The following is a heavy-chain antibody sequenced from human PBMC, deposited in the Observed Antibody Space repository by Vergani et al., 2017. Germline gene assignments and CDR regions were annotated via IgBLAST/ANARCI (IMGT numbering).Heavy chain of an antibody. J-gene: IGHJ4*02. CDR2: IITIFGTA. D-gene: IGHD2-15*01. V-gene: IGHV1-69*01. CDR1: GGTFSSYA. Sequence: QVQLVQSGAEVKKPGSSVKVSCKASGGTFSSYAISWVRQAPGQGLEWMGGIITIFGTAHYAQKFQGRVTITADESTSTAYMELSSLRAEDAAVYYCARDCAQLLPRCTTHWGQGTLVTVSS. CDR3: ARDCAQLLPRCTTH.